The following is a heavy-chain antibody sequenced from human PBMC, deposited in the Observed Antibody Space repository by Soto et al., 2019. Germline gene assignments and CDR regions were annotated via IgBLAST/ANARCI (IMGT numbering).Heavy chain of an antibody. CDR1: GGSISSENW. V-gene: IGHV4-4*02. CDR3: ARAEIVYGGNSRFSDY. Sequence: SETLSLTCAVSGGSISSENWWSWVRQPPGKGLEWIGEIYHSGSTNYNPSLKSRVTISVDKSKNQFSLKLSSVTAADTAVYYCARAEIVYGGNSRFSDYWGQGTLVTVSS. J-gene: IGHJ4*02. D-gene: IGHD2-21*02. CDR2: IYHSGST.